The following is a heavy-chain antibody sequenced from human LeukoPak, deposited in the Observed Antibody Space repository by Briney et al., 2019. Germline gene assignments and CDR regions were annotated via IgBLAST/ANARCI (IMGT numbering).Heavy chain of an antibody. V-gene: IGHV3-21*01. Sequence: PGGSLRLSCAASGFTFSSYSMNWVRQAPGKGLEWVSSISSSSSYIYYADSVKGRFTISRDNAKNSLYLQMNSLRAEDTAVYYCARSQGITIFGVVMSGEAIFDYWGQGTLVTVSS. CDR3: ARSQGITIFGVVMSGEAIFDY. CDR2: ISSSSSYI. D-gene: IGHD3-3*01. CDR1: GFTFSSYS. J-gene: IGHJ4*02.